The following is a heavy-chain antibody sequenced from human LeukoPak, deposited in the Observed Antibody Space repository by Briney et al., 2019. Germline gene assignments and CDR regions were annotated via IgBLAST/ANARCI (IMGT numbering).Heavy chain of an antibody. V-gene: IGHV3-30*18. J-gene: IGHJ4*02. CDR2: ISYDGSNK. D-gene: IGHD6-13*01. CDR1: GFTVSSNY. Sequence: PGGSLRLSCAASGFTVSSNYMSWVGQAPGKGLEWVAVISYDGSNKYYADSVKGRFTISRDNSKNTLYLQMNSLRAEDTAVYYCAKDGIAAALAYYFDYWGQGTMVTVSS. CDR3: AKDGIAAALAYYFDY.